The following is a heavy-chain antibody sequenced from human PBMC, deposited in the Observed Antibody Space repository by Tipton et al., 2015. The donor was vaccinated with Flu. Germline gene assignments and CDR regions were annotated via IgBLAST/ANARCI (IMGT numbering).Heavy chain of an antibody. D-gene: IGHD6-6*01. CDR2: ILDDGSSK. V-gene: IGHV3-33*01. J-gene: IGHJ6*02. Sequence: SLRLSCAASEFTFSNFGMHWVRQAPSKGLEWVALILDDGSSKYYADSVMGRFTISRDNSRNTVYLQMSSLRAEDSAVYYCAREDGSSAAGGYYYAMDVWGQGTTVIVSS. CDR3: AREDGSSAAGGYYYAMDV. CDR1: EFTFSNFG.